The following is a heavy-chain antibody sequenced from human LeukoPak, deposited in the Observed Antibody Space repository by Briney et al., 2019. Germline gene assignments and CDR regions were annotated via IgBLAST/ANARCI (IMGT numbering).Heavy chain of an antibody. CDR2: ISSSSRSI. CDR1: GFTFSSYS. D-gene: IGHD3-10*01. V-gene: IGHV3-48*02. Sequence: PGGSLRLSCAASGFTFSSYSMNWVRQAPEKGLEWVSYISSSSRSIYYADSVKGRFTISRDNANNSLSLQMNSLRDEDTAVYYCVLGSPFDYWGQGTLVTVSS. J-gene: IGHJ4*02. CDR3: VLGSPFDY.